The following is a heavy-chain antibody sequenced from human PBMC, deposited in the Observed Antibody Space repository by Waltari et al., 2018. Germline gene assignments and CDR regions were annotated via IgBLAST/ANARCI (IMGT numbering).Heavy chain of an antibody. CDR2: ISSSTTYI. CDR3: AREFGVAARPGGWFDP. CDR1: GFTFSSYS. J-gene: IGHJ5*02. D-gene: IGHD6-6*01. Sequence: EVQLVESGGGLVKPGGSLRLSCAASGFTFSSYSMNWVRQAPGQGLEWVSLISSSTTYIYYADSVKGRFTISRDNAKNSLYLQRNSLRAEDTAVYYCAREFGVAARPGGWFDPWGQGTLVTVSS. V-gene: IGHV3-21*01.